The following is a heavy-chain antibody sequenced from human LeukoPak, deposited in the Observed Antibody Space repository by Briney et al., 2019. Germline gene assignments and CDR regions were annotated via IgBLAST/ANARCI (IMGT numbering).Heavy chain of an antibody. V-gene: IGHV3-30-3*01. CDR3: VRRSGSDYDAFDI. J-gene: IGHJ3*02. D-gene: IGHD5-12*01. CDR2: ISYGGSDK. Sequence: GGSLRLSCAAAGFTLSSYAMHWVRQAPGKGLEWMAVISYGGSDKHYADSVKGRFTISRDNSKNTLYLQMNSLRAEDTAVYYCVRRSGSDYDAFDIWGQGTMVTVSS. CDR1: GFTLSSYA.